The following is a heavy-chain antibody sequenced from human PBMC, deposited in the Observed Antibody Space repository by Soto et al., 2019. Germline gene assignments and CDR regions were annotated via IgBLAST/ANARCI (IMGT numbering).Heavy chain of an antibody. D-gene: IGHD3-22*01. V-gene: IGHV1-8*01. CDR1: GYIFSTYD. Sequence: QVQLVQSGAEVKKPGASVKVSCKASGYIFSTYDINWVRQAAGQGLEWMGWMNPTTGDTGYALKFQGRVSMTRYTSITTDYMELYSLHSDDTAVYYCAKVSRRGCAIDYYYWGQGTLVTVS. CDR2: MNPTTGDT. CDR3: AKVSRRGCAIDYYY. J-gene: IGHJ4*02.